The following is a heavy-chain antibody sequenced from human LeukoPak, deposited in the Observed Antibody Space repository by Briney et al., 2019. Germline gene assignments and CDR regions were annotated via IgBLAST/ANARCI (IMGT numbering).Heavy chain of an antibody. V-gene: IGHV1-69*05. Sequence: SVKVSCKASGGTFSSYAISWVRQAPGQGLEWMGGIIPIFGTANYAQKFQGRVTITTDESTSTAYMELSSLRSEDTAVYYCAKPPYIEAGVIWFAPGAQGPLVTVSS. D-gene: IGHD6-13*01. CDR2: IIPIFGTA. CDR3: AKPPYIEAGVIWFAP. CDR1: GGTFSSYA. J-gene: IGHJ5*02.